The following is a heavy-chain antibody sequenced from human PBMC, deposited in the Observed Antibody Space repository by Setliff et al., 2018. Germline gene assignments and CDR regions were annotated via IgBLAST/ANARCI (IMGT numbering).Heavy chain of an antibody. Sequence: SETLSLTCTVSGGSISSYYWSWIRQPPGKGLEWIGYIYYSGSTNYNPSLKSRVTISVDTSKNQFSLQLTSVTATDTAIYYCARHVGIRGRGYNYYYYFMDVWGKGTTVTVSS. CDR1: GGSISSYY. V-gene: IGHV4-59*08. D-gene: IGHD3-10*01. CDR3: ARHVGIRGRGYNYYYYFMDV. J-gene: IGHJ6*03. CDR2: IYYSGST.